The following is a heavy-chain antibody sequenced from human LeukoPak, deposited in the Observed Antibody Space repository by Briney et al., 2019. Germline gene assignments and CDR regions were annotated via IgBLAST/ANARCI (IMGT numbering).Heavy chain of an antibody. Sequence: ASVKVSFKAFCFTLWNFGISRGRQAPGQRLEGMGWISAYSGDTHYAQKFQGRVTMTTDTSTNTAYMDLRSLRSDDTAVYYCARGADCTSTSCKFDYWGQGTLVTVSS. J-gene: IGHJ4*02. D-gene: IGHD2-2*01. CDR3: ARGADCTSTSCKFDY. CDR2: ISAYSGDT. V-gene: IGHV1-18*01. CDR1: CFTLWNFG.